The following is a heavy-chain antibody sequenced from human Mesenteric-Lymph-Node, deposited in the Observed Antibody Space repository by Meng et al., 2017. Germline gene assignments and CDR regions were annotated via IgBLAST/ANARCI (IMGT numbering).Heavy chain of an antibody. J-gene: IGHJ4*02. CDR2: INHSGST. V-gene: IGHV4-34*01. CDR1: GGSFSGYY. D-gene: IGHD6-19*01. Sequence: QVQLQQWGAGLLKLPETLSLTCAVYGGSFSGYYWSWIRQPPGKGREWIGEINHSGSTNYNPSLKSRITISVDTSKTQFALKLSSVTAANAAVYYCARGIAVACYPFWGQGTLVTVSS. CDR3: ARGIAVACYPF.